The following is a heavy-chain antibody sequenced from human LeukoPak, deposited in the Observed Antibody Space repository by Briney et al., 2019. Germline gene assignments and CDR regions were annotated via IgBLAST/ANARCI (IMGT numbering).Heavy chain of an antibody. CDR3: AREGPISGSYAAFDI. D-gene: IGHD1-26*01. CDR2: FYYSGNT. CDR1: GGSISSSSYY. Sequence: SETLSLTCTVSGGSISSSSYYWGWIRQPPGKGLQWIGSFYYSGNTYYNPSLKSRVTISVDTSKNQFSLKLSSVTAADTAVYYCAREGPISGSYAAFDIWGQGTMVTVSS. V-gene: IGHV4-39*02. J-gene: IGHJ3*02.